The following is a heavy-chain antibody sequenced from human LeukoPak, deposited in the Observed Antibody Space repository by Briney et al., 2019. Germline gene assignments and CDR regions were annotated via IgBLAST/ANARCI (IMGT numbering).Heavy chain of an antibody. D-gene: IGHD2-2*02. CDR3: ARWDIVVVPAAILGAFDI. Sequence: SETLSLTCAVYGGSFSGYYWSWIRQPPGKGLEWIGEINHSGSTNYNPSLKSRVTISVDTSKNQFSLKLSSVTAADTAVYYCARWDIVVVPAAILGAFDIWGQGTMVTVSS. CDR2: INHSGST. V-gene: IGHV4-34*01. J-gene: IGHJ3*02. CDR1: GGSFSGYY.